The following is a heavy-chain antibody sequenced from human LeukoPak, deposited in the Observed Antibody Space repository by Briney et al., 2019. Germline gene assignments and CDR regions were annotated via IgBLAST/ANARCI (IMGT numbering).Heavy chain of an antibody. Sequence: SQTLSLTCTVSGGSISSGSYYWSWIRQPAGKGLEWLGRIHTSGSTSYNPSLNSRVTVSVDTSKNQFSLKLSSVTAADTAIYYCARDPGRGANWFDPWGQGTLVTVSS. J-gene: IGHJ5*02. CDR3: ARDPGRGANWFDP. CDR1: GGSISSGSYY. V-gene: IGHV4-61*02. CDR2: IHTSGST.